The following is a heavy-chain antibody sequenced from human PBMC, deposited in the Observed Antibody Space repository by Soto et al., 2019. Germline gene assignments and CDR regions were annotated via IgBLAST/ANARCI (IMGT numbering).Heavy chain of an antibody. D-gene: IGHD1-26*01. Sequence: EVQVFESGGGLVQPGGSLRLSCAVSGFTFSSYDISWVRQAPGKGLEWVSAISERGESTYYADSVRGRFTISRDHSQSTLYREMKSLRAEDTAVYYCGTVPIVTGPTVDHWGQGTLVTVSS. V-gene: IGHV3-23*01. CDR1: GFTFSSYD. J-gene: IGHJ4*02. CDR3: GTVPIVTGPTVDH. CDR2: ISERGEST.